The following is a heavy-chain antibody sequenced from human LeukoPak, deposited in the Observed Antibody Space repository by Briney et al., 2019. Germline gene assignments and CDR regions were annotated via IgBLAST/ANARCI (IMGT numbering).Heavy chain of an antibody. CDR2: IYYSGGT. CDR3: ARAQPYYYDSSGYLGSAFDI. CDR1: GGSIGSGGYY. V-gene: IGHV4-31*03. Sequence: KPSETLSLTCTVSGGSIGSGGYYWSWIRQHPGKGLEWIGYIYYSGGTYYNPSLKSRVTISVDTSKNQFSLKLSSVTAADTAVYYCARAQPYYYDSSGYLGSAFDIWGQGTMVTVSS. J-gene: IGHJ3*02. D-gene: IGHD3-22*01.